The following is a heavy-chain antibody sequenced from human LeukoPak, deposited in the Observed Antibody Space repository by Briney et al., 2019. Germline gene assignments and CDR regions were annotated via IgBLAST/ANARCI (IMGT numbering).Heavy chain of an antibody. CDR2: ISGSGGST. J-gene: IGHJ4*02. Sequence: GGSLRLSCAASGFTFSDYYMSWIRQAPGKGLEWVSAISGSGGSTYYADSVKGRFTISRDNSKNTLYLQMNSLRAEDTAVYYCAKEPLGSYGYNFDYWGQGTLVTVSS. V-gene: IGHV3-23*01. D-gene: IGHD3-16*01. CDR1: GFTFSDYY. CDR3: AKEPLGSYGYNFDY.